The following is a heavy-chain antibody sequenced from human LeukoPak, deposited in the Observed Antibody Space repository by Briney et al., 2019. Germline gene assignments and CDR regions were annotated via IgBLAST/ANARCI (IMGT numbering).Heavy chain of an antibody. Sequence: GGSLRLSCAASGFTFSSYEMNWVRQTPGKGLEWVSYISSSGSTIYYADSVKGRFTISRDNAKNSLYLQMNSLRAEDTAVYYCAKALAVVAAADAIFDYWGQGTLVTVSS. CDR1: GFTFSSYE. V-gene: IGHV3-48*03. CDR3: AKALAVVAAADAIFDY. J-gene: IGHJ4*02. CDR2: ISSSGSTI. D-gene: IGHD6-13*01.